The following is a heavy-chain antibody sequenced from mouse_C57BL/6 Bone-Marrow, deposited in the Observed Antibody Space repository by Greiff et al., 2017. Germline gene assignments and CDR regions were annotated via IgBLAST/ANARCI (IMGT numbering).Heavy chain of an antibody. D-gene: IGHD2-3*01. CDR3: TTSPFYDGYTWFAY. Sequence: EVQLVESGAELVRPGASVKLSCTASGFNIKDDYMHWVKQRPEQGLEWIGWIDPENGDTEYASKFQGKATITADTSSNTAYLQLSSLTSEDTAVYYCTTSPFYDGYTWFAYWGQGTLVTVSA. V-gene: IGHV14-4*01. J-gene: IGHJ3*01. CDR2: IDPENGDT. CDR1: GFNIKDDY.